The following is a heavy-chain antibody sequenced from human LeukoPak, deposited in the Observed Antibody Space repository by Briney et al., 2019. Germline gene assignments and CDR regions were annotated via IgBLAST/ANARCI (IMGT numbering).Heavy chain of an antibody. D-gene: IGHD5-24*01. Sequence: ASLKVSCKASGYTLSNYGVTWVRQAPGHGLEWLGWVSAYNGNTNYAEKLQGRVTMTTDTSTGIAYMELKSLTSDDTAVYYCARQVASIDGYKPFDYWGQGTLVTVSS. V-gene: IGHV1-18*01. CDR2: VSAYNGNT. CDR3: ARQVASIDGYKPFDY. J-gene: IGHJ4*02. CDR1: GYTLSNYG.